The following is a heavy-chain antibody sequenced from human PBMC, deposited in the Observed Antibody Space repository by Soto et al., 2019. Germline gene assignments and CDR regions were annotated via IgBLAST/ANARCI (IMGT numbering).Heavy chain of an antibody. CDR1: GFTFSSYG. D-gene: IGHD2-21*01. CDR3: ARDGLGEGRDAFDI. V-gene: IGHV3-33*01. J-gene: IGHJ3*02. Sequence: QVQLVESGGGVVQPGRSLRLSCAASGFTFSSYGMHWVRQAPGKGLEWVAVIWYDGSNKYYADSVKGRFTISRDNSKNTLYLQMNSLRAEETAVYYCARDGLGEGRDAFDIWGQGTMVTVSS. CDR2: IWYDGSNK.